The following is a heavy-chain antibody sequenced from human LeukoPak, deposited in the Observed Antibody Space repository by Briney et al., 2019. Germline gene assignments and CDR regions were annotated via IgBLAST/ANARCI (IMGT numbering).Heavy chain of an antibody. D-gene: IGHD3-16*02. CDR1: GGSISSYY. CDR2: IYYSGST. CDR3: ARASVTFGGVIVPWYFDY. J-gene: IGHJ4*02. V-gene: IGHV4-59*01. Sequence: SETLSLTCTVSGGSISSYYWSWIRQPPGKGLEWIGYIYYSGSTNYKPSLKSRVTISVDTSKNQFSLKLSSVTAADTAVYYCARASVTFGGVIVPWYFDYWGQGTLVTVSS.